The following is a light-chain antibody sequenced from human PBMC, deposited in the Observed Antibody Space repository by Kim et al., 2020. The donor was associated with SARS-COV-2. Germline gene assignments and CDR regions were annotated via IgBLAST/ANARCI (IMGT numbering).Light chain of an antibody. V-gene: IGKV3-11*01. CDR3: QQRWA. CDR2: DAS. CDR1: QSVNNN. Sequence: EIVLTQSPATLSLSPGERATLSCRASQSVNNNLAWYQQKPGQAPRLLIYDASNRATGIPARFSGSGSGTDFALTISNLEPEDFAVYYCQQRWAFGQGNKVDIK. J-gene: IGKJ1*01.